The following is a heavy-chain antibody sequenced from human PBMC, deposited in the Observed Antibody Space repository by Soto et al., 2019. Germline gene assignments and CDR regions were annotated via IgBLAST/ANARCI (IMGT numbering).Heavy chain of an antibody. CDR2: IYYSGST. CDR1: GGSISSDYNY. V-gene: IGHV4-30-4*01. J-gene: IGHJ4*02. CDR3: ASLLAYCGGDCYQDY. D-gene: IGHD2-21*02. Sequence: PSETLSLTCTVSGGSISSDYNYWGWIRQPPGKGLEWIWYIYYSGSTYYNPSLKSRVTISVDTSKNQFSLKLSSVTAADTAVYYCASLLAYCGGDCYQDYWGQGTLVTVSS.